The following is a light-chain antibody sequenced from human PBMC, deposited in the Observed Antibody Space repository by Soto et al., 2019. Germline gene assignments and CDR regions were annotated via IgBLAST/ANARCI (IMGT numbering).Light chain of an antibody. V-gene: IGLV3-21*02. J-gene: IGLJ2*01. CDR2: DDS. CDR1: NIGSKS. CDR3: QVWDDGGDRGVV. Sequence: SYELTQPPSVSVAPGQTARVSCGGNNIGSKSVHWYQQKPGQAPVLVVYDDSDRPSGIPERFSGSNSGNTATLTISRVEAGDEADYYCQVWDDGGDRGVVFGGGTKLTVL.